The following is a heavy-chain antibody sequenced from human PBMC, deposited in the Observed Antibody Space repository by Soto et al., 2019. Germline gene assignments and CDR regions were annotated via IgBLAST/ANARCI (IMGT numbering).Heavy chain of an antibody. V-gene: IGHV4-59*01. J-gene: IGHJ4*02. CDR2: IYYSGST. D-gene: IGHD4-17*01. Sequence: PSETLSLTCTVSGGSIISYYWSWIRQPPGKGLEWIGYIYYSGSTNYNPSLKSRVTISVDTSKNQFSLKLSSVTAADTAVYYCARDFYGVRFDYWGQGTLVTVSS. CDR3: ARDFYGVRFDY. CDR1: GGSIISYY.